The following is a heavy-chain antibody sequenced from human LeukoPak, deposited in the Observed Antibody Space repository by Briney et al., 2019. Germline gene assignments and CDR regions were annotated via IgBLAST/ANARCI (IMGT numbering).Heavy chain of an antibody. CDR3: ARADIDTYHYDSGAYWDGFDI. V-gene: IGHV4-39*07. D-gene: IGHD3-22*01. J-gene: IGHJ3*02. CDR2: FYYSGST. Sequence: SETLSLTCSVSGGSISSNIYYWGWIRQPPGKGLEWIGSFYYSGSTYYNPSLKSRVTISVDTSKNQFSLKLSSVTAADTAVYYCARADIDTYHYDSGAYWDGFDIWGQGAMVTVSS. CDR1: GGSISSNIYY.